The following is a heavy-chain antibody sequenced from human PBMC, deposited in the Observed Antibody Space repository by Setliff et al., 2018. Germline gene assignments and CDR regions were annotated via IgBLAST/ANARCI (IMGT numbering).Heavy chain of an antibody. CDR1: GGTFSSYA. J-gene: IGHJ5*02. V-gene: IGHV1-69*10. CDR3: ARDRGYDSSGYFP. D-gene: IGHD3-22*01. Sequence: SVKVSCKASGGTFSSYAISWVRQAPGQGLEWMGGIIPILGSTSYAQKFQGRVTMTRDTSTSTVYMELSSLRSEDTAVYYCARDRGYDSSGYFPWGQGTLVTVSS. CDR2: IIPILGST.